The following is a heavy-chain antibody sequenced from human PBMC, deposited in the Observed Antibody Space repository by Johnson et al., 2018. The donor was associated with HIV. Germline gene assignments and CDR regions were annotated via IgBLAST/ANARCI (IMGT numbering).Heavy chain of an antibody. CDR2: ISYDGSNK. D-gene: IGHD6-6*01. V-gene: IGHV3-30*03. Sequence: VQLVESGGGLVQPGRSLRLSCAASGFTFDDYGMSWVRQAPGKGLEWVAVISYDGSNKYYADSVKGRFTISRDNSKNTLYLQMNSLRAEDTAVYYCASLSSSGAFDIWGQGTMVTVSS. J-gene: IGHJ3*02. CDR3: ASLSSSGAFDI. CDR1: GFTFDDYG.